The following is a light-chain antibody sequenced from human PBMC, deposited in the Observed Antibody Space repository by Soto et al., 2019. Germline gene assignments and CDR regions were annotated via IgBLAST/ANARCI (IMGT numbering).Light chain of an antibody. CDR3: QQYDRSWT. J-gene: IGKJ1*01. CDR1: QSVSSSY. CDR2: GAS. Sequence: EIVWTQSPGTLSLSPGERATLSCRASQSVSSSYLAWYQQKPGQAPRLLIYGASSRATGIPDRFSGSGSGTDFILTISRLEPEDFAVYYCQQYDRSWTFGQGTKVDIK. V-gene: IGKV3-20*01.